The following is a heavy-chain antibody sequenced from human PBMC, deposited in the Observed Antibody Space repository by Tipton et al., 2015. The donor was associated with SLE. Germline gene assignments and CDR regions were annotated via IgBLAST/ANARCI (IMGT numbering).Heavy chain of an antibody. Sequence: GLVKPSETLSLTCAVYGGSFSSNTYHWGWIRQPPGKGLEWIGEINHSGTANYNPSLKSRVTMSVDTSKSQFSLKLKSVTAADTALYYCARALETSGWYGFFDYWGQGALVTVSS. V-gene: IGHV4-34*01. CDR1: GGSFSSNTYH. CDR3: ARALETSGWYGFFDY. CDR2: INHSGTA. D-gene: IGHD6-19*01. J-gene: IGHJ4*02.